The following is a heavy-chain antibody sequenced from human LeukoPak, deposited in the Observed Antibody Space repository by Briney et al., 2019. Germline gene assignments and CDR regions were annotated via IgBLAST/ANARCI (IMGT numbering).Heavy chain of an antibody. CDR1: GHTFTGYY. CDR3: ARVYDFEDYYYGMDV. J-gene: IGHJ6*02. Sequence: ASVKVSCKASGHTFTGYYMHWVRQAPGQGLEWMGWINPNSGGTNYAQKFQGRVTMTRDTSISTAYMELSRLRSDDTAVYYCARVYDFEDYYYGMDVWGQGTTVTVSS. V-gene: IGHV1-2*02. D-gene: IGHD3-3*01. CDR2: INPNSGGT.